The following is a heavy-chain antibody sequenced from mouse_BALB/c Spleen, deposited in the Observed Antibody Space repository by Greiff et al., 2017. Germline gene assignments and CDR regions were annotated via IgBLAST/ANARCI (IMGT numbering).Heavy chain of an antibody. CDR3: ARGEVRRFAY. CDR2: ISSGGGST. CDR1: GFAFSSYD. V-gene: IGHV5-12-1*01. D-gene: IGHD2-14*01. Sequence: VQLKESGGGLVKPGGSLKLSCAASGFAFSSYDMSWVRQTPEKRLEWVAYISSGGGSTYYPDTVKGRFTISRDNAKNTLYLQMSSLKSEDTAMYYCARGEVRRFAYWGQGTLVTVSA. J-gene: IGHJ3*01.